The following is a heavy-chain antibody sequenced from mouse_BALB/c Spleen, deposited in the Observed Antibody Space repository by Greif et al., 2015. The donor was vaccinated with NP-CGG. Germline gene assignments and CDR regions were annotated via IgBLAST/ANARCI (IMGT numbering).Heavy chain of an antibody. CDR2: ILPGSGST. D-gene: IGHD2-14*01. J-gene: IGHJ4*01. CDR3: ARRGYRYEDYAMDY. CDR1: GYTFSSYW. V-gene: IGHV1-9*01. Sequence: QVQLQQSGAELMKPGASVKISCKATGYTFSSYWIEWVKQRPGHGLEWIGEILPGSGSTNYNEKFKGKATFTADTSSNTAYMQLSSLTSEDSAVYYCARRGYRYEDYAMDYWGQGTSVTVSS.